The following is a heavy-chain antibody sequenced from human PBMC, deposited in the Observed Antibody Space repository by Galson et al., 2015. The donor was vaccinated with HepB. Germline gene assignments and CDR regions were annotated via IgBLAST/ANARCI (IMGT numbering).Heavy chain of an antibody. V-gene: IGHV3-23*01. CDR3: AKDSRGSGLNWFDP. D-gene: IGHD3-10*01. Sequence: SLRLSCATSGFTFSTYAMTWVRQAPGKGLMWVSAISASGSSKYYADSVRGRFTISRDNSNNILYLQMNSLRVEDTAVYYCAKDSRGSGLNWFDPWGRGTLVTVSS. CDR2: ISASGSSK. CDR1: GFTFSTYA. J-gene: IGHJ5*02.